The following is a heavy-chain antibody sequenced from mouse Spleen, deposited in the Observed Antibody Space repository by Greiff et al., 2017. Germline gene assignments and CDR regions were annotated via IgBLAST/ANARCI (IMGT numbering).Heavy chain of an antibody. CDR3: AREIYYSNYAWFAY. CDR1: GYSITSGYY. V-gene: IGHV3-6*01. J-gene: IGHJ3*01. CDR2: ISYDGSN. Sequence: EVKVEESGPGLVKPSQSLSLTCSVTGYSITSGYYWNWIRQFPGNKLEWMGYISYDGSNNYNPSLKNRISITRDTSKNQFFLKLNSVTTEDTATYYCAREIYYSNYAWFAYWGQGTLVTVSA. D-gene: IGHD2-5*01.